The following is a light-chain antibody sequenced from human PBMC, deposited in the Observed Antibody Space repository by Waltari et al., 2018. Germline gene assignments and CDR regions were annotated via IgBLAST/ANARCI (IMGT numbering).Light chain of an antibody. CDR2: GAS. CDR1: QSVRGY. CDR3: QQSSSIPNT. J-gene: IGKJ2*01. V-gene: IGKV1-39*01. Sequence: DIQMTQSPSSLSASTGDSVTITCRASQSVRGYLNWYQQRPGKAPKLLVYGASRLQSGTPSRFSGSGFGTDFTLSISSLQPDDFATYYCQQSSSIPNTFGQGT.